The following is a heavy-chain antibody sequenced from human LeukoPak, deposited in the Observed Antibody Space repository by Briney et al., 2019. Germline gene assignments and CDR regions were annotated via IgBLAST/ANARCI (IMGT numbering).Heavy chain of an antibody. Sequence: GGSLRLSCAASGFTFSTFAMNWVRQAPGKGLEWVSFISPTGGTTYYADSVKGRFTVSRDNSKSTFFLHMNSLRAEDTAVYYCAKAFTGTGSFDYWGQGSLVTVSS. CDR2: ISPTGGTT. CDR1: GFTFSTFA. V-gene: IGHV3-23*01. J-gene: IGHJ4*02. CDR3: AKAFTGTGSFDY. D-gene: IGHD2-8*02.